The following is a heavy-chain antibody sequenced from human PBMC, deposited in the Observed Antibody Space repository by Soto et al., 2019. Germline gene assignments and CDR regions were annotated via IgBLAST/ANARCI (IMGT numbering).Heavy chain of an antibody. CDR2: IDWDDDK. J-gene: IGHJ4*02. V-gene: IGHV2-70*01. CDR1: GFSLSTSGMC. CDR3: ARSPRTGTDYDFDY. D-gene: IGHD1-26*01. Sequence: SGPTLVNPTQTLTLTCTFSGFSLSTSGMCVTWIRQPPGKALEWLALIDWDDDKFYNPSLTTRLTISKDTSKNQVVLTMANMDPVDTATYYCARSPRTGTDYDFDYWGPGTLVTVSS.